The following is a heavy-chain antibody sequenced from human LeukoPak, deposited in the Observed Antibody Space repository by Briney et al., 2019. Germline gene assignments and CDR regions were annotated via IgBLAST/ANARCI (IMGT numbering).Heavy chain of an antibody. D-gene: IGHD3-3*01. CDR3: AKDIGVRAPYDAFDI. V-gene: IGHV3-30*02. Sequence: GGSLRLSCGASRFTFSNYGMHWVRQAPGKGLEWVAFIRYDGSNKNYADSVKGRFTISRENYKNTVYVQMNSLRAEDTAIYYCAKDIGVRAPYDAFDIWGQGTVLTVSS. CDR2: IRYDGSNK. CDR1: RFTFSNYG. J-gene: IGHJ3*02.